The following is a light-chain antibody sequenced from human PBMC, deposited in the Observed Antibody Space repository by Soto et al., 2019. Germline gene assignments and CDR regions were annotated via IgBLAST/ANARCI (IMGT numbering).Light chain of an antibody. CDR1: QSISSY. Sequence: DIQMTQSPSSLSASVGDRVTITCRASQSISSYLNWYQQKPGKAPKLLIYAASSLQSGFPSRFTGSGFGTDFPFTISRLQPEGFATYHRQQSNRIPPTFGQGTKLEIK. CDR2: AAS. V-gene: IGKV1-39*01. CDR3: QQSNRIPPT. J-gene: IGKJ2*01.